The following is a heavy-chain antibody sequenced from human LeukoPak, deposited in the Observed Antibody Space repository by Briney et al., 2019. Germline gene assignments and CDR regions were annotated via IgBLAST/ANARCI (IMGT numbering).Heavy chain of an antibody. J-gene: IGHJ5*02. CDR2: IRAYNGNT. V-gene: IGHV1-18*01. CDR3: VGYGAGSLNNRFEP. Sequence: SVKVSCTASVYTFTGYVISWVRQAPGQGLEWMGLIRAYNGNTNYAHRLQGRVTMTKDTSTSTAYMELRGLRSDDTAGYYCVGYGAGSLNNRFEPWGRRTLVTVSS. D-gene: IGHD3-10*01. CDR1: VYTFTGYV.